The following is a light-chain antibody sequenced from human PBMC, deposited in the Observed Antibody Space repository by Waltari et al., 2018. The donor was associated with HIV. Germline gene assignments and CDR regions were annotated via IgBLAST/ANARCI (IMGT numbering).Light chain of an antibody. CDR2: GNN. CDR3: QSYDSSLSGSV. CDR1: SPNIGAGYD. V-gene: IGLV1-40*01. J-gene: IGLJ3*02. Sequence: QPVLTQPPSVSGAPGQRVTISCTGSSPNIGAGYDVHWYQQLPGTAPKLLIYGNNNRPSGVPDRFSGSKSGTSASLAITGLQAEDEADYYCQSYDSSLSGSVFGGGTKLTVL.